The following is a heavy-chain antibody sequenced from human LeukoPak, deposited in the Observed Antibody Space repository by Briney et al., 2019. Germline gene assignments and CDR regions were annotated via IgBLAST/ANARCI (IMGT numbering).Heavy chain of an antibody. CDR3: AREGTAMANGY. CDR2: IFYGGDT. V-gene: IGHV4-59*01. CDR1: GGSITSFY. Sequence: SETLSLTCSVSGGSITSFYWTWIRQSPGKGLEWTGYIFYGGDTRYNPSLKSRVAVSVDTSKNQFSLKLTSVTAADTAVYYCAREGTAMANGYWGQGTLVTVSS. D-gene: IGHD5-18*01. J-gene: IGHJ4*02.